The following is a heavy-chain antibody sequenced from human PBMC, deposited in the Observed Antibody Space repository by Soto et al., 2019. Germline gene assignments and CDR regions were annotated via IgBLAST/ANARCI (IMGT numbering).Heavy chain of an antibody. V-gene: IGHV3-30*18. Sequence: PGGSLRLSCAASGFTFSSYGMHWVRQAPGKGLEWVAVISYDGSNKYYADSVKGRFTISRDNSKNTLYLQMNSLRAEDTAVYYCAKGGYSYGYVYYYYYGMDVWGQGTTVTVS. D-gene: IGHD5-18*01. J-gene: IGHJ6*02. CDR1: GFTFSSYG. CDR3: AKGGYSYGYVYYYYYGMDV. CDR2: ISYDGSNK.